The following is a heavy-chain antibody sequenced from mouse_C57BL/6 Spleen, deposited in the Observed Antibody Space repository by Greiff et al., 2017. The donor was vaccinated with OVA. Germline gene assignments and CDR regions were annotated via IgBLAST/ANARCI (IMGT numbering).Heavy chain of an antibody. V-gene: IGHV1-61*01. CDR3: ARGLNWYFDV. CDR2: IYPSDSET. D-gene: IGHD1-3*01. Sequence: QVQLQQSGAELVRPGSSVKLSCKASGYTFTSYWMDWVKQRPGQGLEWIGNIYPSDSETHYNQKFKDKATLTVDKSSSTAYMQLSSLTSEDSAVYYCARGLNWYFDVWGTGTTVTVSS. CDR1: GYTFTSYW. J-gene: IGHJ1*03.